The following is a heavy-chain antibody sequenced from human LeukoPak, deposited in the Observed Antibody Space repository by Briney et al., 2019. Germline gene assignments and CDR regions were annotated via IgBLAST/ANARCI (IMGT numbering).Heavy chain of an antibody. CDR3: ARGYSSSWIFDY. CDR1: GGTFSSYA. D-gene: IGHD6-13*01. Sequence: ASVKVSCKASGGTFSSYAISWVRQAPGQGLEWMGRIIPILGIANYAQKFQGRVTITADKSTSTAYMELSSLRSEDTAVYYCARGYSSSWIFDYWGQGTLVTVSS. CDR2: IIPILGIA. V-gene: IGHV1-69*04. J-gene: IGHJ4*02.